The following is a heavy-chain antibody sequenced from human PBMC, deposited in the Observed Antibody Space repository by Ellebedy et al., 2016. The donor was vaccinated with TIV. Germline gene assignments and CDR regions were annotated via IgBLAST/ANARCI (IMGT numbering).Heavy chain of an antibody. CDR2: INHSGST. Sequence: SETLSLXXAVYGGSFSGYYWSWIRQPQGKGLEWIGEINHSGSTNYNPSLKSRFTISVDTSKNQFSLKLSSVTAADTAVYYCARGHYYDSRKDGSRDGFIDYWGQGTLVTVSS. J-gene: IGHJ4*02. CDR3: ARGHYYDSRKDGSRDGFIDY. D-gene: IGHD3-22*01. CDR1: GGSFSGYY. V-gene: IGHV4-34*01.